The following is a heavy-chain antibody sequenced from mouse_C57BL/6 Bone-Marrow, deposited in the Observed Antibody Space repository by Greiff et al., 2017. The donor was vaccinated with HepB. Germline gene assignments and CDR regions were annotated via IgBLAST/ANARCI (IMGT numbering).Heavy chain of an antibody. CDR2: INPDSSTI. Sequence: EVKLQESGGGLVQPGGSLKLSCAASGIDFSRYWMSWVRRAPGKGLEWIGEINPDSSTINYAPSLKDKFIISRDNAKNTLYLQMSKVRSEDTALYYCAKLGIYYGSSLFAYWGQGTLVTVSA. J-gene: IGHJ3*01. CDR3: AKLGIYYGSSLFAY. D-gene: IGHD1-1*01. V-gene: IGHV4-1*01. CDR1: GIDFSRYW.